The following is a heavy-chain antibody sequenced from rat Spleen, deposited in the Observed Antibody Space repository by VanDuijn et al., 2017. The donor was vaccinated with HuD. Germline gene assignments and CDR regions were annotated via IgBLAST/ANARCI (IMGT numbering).Heavy chain of an antibody. Sequence: EVQLVESGGGLVQPGRSLKLSCAASGFIFNNYYMAWVRQAPTKGLEWVASISTGGGNTYYRDSVKGRFTISRDNAKNTQYLQMDSLRSEDTATYYCARHTPFNYGTVGDYWGQGVMVTVSS. J-gene: IGHJ2*01. D-gene: IGHD1-11*01. CDR1: GFIFNNYY. V-gene: IGHV5S13*01. CDR3: ARHTPFNYGTVGDY. CDR2: ISTGGGNT.